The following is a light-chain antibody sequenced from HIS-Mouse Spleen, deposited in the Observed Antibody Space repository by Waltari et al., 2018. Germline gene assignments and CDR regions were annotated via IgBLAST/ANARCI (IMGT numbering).Light chain of an antibody. V-gene: IGLV3-1*01. CDR1: KLGDKY. Sequence: SYELTQPPSVSVSPGQTASITCSGDKLGDKYACWYQQKPGQSPVLVIYLDSKRPSGLPERFSGSNSGNTATLTISGTQAMDEADYYCQAWDSSTYVFGTGTKVTVL. CDR2: LDS. CDR3: QAWDSSTYV. J-gene: IGLJ1*01.